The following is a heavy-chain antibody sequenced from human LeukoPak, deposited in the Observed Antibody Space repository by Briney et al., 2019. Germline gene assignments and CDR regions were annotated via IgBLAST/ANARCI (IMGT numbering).Heavy chain of an antibody. CDR1: GGSISSRSYY. J-gene: IGHJ4*02. Sequence: PSETLSLTCTVSGGSISSRSYYWSWIRQPPGKGLEWIEEINHSGTTNYNPSLKSRVTISIDTSKNQFSLKLSSVTAADTALYYCARGPGTWYYYWGQGTLVTVSS. V-gene: IGHV4-39*07. CDR2: INHSGTT. CDR3: ARGPGTWYYY. D-gene: IGHD6-13*01.